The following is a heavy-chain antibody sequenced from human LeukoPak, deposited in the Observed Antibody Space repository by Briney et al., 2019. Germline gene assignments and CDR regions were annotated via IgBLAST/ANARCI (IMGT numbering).Heavy chain of an antibody. J-gene: IGHJ1*01. V-gene: IGHV3-30-3*02. D-gene: IGHD3-22*01. CDR1: GVTFSCYA. Sequence: PGGSLRLSCAASGVTFSCYAMLLFRQAPGDGLEWVAVISYDGSNKYYADSVKGRFTISRDNSKNTLYLQMDSLKIEDTAVYYCTTDRYYDNSELQFQHWGQGTLVTVSS. CDR2: ISYDGSNK. CDR3: TTDRYYDNSELQFQH.